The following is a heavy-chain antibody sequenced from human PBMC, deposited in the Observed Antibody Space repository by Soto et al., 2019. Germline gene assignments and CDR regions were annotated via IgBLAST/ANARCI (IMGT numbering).Heavy chain of an antibody. D-gene: IGHD2-8*02. CDR3: AKATETGGGAFDN. V-gene: IGHV3-23*01. J-gene: IGHJ3*02. CDR1: GVHCRSYD. Sequence: GGPPILPCPASGVHCRSYDMSWVRQAPGKGLEWVSTILVGGSTYYPDSVKGRFTISRDNSKNTLFLQMNSLTAGDTAGYYCAKATETGGGAFDNCGQGIRVTVS. CDR2: ILVGGST.